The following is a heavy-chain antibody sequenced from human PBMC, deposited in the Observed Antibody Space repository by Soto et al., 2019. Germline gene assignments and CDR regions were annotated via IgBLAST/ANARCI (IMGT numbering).Heavy chain of an antibody. CDR3: AREKASTSLLTHYYYAMDV. CDR1: GYTFINYY. Sequence: SVKVSFRSSGYTFINYYVDWVREAPGQGLEWMGMINPSCGRTTYPQKFQGRVTMTRDTSTSTVYVELSSLRSDDTAVFYCAREKASTSLLTHYYYAMDVWGQGTTVTVSS. J-gene: IGHJ6*02. V-gene: IGHV1-46*01. CDR2: INPSCGRT.